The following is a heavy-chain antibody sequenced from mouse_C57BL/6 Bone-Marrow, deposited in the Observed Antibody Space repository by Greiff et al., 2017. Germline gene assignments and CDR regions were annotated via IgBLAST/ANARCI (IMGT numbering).Heavy chain of an antibody. CDR1: GYTFTSYW. CDR3: ARPETGTHSYYFDY. V-gene: IGHV1-69*01. J-gene: IGHJ2*01. CDR2: IDPSDSYT. Sequence: VQLQQSGAELVMPGASVKLSCKASGYTFTSYWMHWVKQRPGQGLEWIGEIDPSDSYTNYNQKFKGKSTLTVDKSSSTAYMQLSSLTSEDSAVYYCARPETGTHSYYFDYWGQGTTLTVSS. D-gene: IGHD3-2*01.